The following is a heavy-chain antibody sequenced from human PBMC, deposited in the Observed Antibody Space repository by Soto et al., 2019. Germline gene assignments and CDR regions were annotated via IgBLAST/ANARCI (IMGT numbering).Heavy chain of an antibody. CDR1: GFTFSSYS. CDR2: ISSSSSYI. CDR3: ARGLYYYDSSAYYSP. Sequence: EVQLVESGGGLGKPGVSLRLSCAASGFTFSSYSMNWVRQAPGKGLEWVSSISSSSSYIYYADSVKGRFTISRDNAKNSLYLQMNSLRAEDTAVYYCARGLYYYDSSAYYSPWGQGTLVTVSS. J-gene: IGHJ5*02. D-gene: IGHD3-22*01. V-gene: IGHV3-21*01.